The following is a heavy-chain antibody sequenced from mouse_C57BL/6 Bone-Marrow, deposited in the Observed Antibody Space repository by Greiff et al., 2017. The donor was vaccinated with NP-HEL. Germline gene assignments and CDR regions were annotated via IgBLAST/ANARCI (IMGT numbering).Heavy chain of an antibody. V-gene: IGHV1-19*01. Sequence: EVQLQQSGPVLVKPGASVKMSCKASGYTFTDYYMNWVKQSHGKSLEWIGVINPYNGGTSYNQKFKGKATLTVDKSSSTAYMGLNSLTSEDSAVYYCAKGYYDYDGRAWFAYWGQGTLVTVSA. CDR1: GYTFTDYY. CDR3: AKGYYDYDGRAWFAY. J-gene: IGHJ3*01. CDR2: INPYNGGT. D-gene: IGHD2-4*01.